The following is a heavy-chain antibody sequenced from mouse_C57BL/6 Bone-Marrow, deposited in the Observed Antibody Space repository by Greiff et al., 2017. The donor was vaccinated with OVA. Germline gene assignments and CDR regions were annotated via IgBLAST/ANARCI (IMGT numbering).Heavy chain of an antibody. CDR2: IYPGSGNT. Sequence: VQRVESGPELVKPGASVKISCKASGYSFTSYYIHWVKQRPGQGLEWIGWIYPGSGNTKYNEKFKGKATLTADTSSSTAYMQLSSLTSEDSAVYYCARALIYYYGRYAMDYWGQGTSVTVSS. J-gene: IGHJ4*01. CDR3: ARALIYYYGRYAMDY. CDR1: GYSFTSYY. V-gene: IGHV1-66*01. D-gene: IGHD1-1*01.